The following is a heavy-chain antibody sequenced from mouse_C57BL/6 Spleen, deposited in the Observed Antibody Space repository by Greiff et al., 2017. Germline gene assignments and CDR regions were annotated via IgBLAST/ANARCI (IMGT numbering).Heavy chain of an antibody. Sequence: EVKLMESGGGLVKPGGSLKLSCAASGFTFSSYAMSWVRQTPEKRLEWVATISDGGSYTYYPDNVKGRFTISRDNAKNNLYLQMSHLKSEDTAMYYCARDDGNYGGWYFDVWGTGTTVTVSS. CDR2: ISDGGSYT. CDR1: GFTFSSYA. J-gene: IGHJ1*03. V-gene: IGHV5-4*01. CDR3: ARDDGNYGGWYFDV. D-gene: IGHD2-1*01.